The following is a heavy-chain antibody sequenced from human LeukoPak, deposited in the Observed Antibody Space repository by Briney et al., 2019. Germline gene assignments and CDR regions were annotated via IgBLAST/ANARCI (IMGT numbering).Heavy chain of an antibody. D-gene: IGHD1-26*01. CDR3: ARIRSGSYSYIYFDY. Sequence: GGSLRLSCAASGFSFRSYTMNWVRQPPGKGLEWVSNIGTSSTTIYYADSVKGRFTISRDNAKNSLYLQMNSLRADDTAVYYCARIRSGSYSYIYFDYWGQGTLVTVSS. J-gene: IGHJ4*02. CDR1: GFSFRSYT. V-gene: IGHV3-48*01. CDR2: IGTSSTTI.